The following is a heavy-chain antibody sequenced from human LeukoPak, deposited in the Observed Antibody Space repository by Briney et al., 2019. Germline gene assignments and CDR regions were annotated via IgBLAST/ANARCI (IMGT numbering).Heavy chain of an antibody. CDR1: GGTFSSYA. Sequence: SVKVSCKASGGTFSSYAISWVRQAPGQGLEWMGGIIPIFGTANYAQKFQGRVTITADESTSTAYMELSSLRSEDTAVYYCARDQYCSGGSCYSSNSDYYYYDYGMDVWGQGTTVTVSS. CDR2: IIPIFGTA. V-gene: IGHV1-69*01. CDR3: ARDQYCSGGSCYSSNSDYYYYDYGMDV. D-gene: IGHD2-15*01. J-gene: IGHJ6*02.